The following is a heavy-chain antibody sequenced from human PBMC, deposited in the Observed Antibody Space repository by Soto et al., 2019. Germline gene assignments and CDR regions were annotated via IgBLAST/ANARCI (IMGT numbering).Heavy chain of an antibody. J-gene: IGHJ5*01. CDR2: VNHSGEA. CDR1: GGSLRNYY. V-gene: IGHV4-34*01. Sequence: SETLSLTSGVYGGSLRNYYWIWVRQPPGKGLEWIGEVNHSGEATHNPSHQSRITRALYTSNNQFSLRRTSSTAADTSMCVATRAERFPRSWFDPWGQGTQVTVSS. CDR3: TRAERFPRSWFDP. D-gene: IGHD2-15*01.